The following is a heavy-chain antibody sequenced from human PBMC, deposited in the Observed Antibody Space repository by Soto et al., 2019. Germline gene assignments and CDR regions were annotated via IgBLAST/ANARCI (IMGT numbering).Heavy chain of an antibody. CDR2: IYYSGST. CDR3: ARSYCGGDCYSSWFDP. J-gene: IGHJ5*02. V-gene: IGHV4-59*01. Sequence: QVQLQESGPGLVKPSETLSLTCTVSGGSISSYYWSWIRQPPGKGLEWIGYIYYSGSTNYNPSLKSRVTISVDTSKNQFSLKLSSVTAADTAVYYCARSYCGGDCYSSWFDPWGQGTLVTVSS. D-gene: IGHD2-21*02. CDR1: GGSISSYY.